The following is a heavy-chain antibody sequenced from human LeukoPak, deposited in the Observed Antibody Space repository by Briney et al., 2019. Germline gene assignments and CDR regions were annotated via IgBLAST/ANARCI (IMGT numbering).Heavy chain of an antibody. CDR2: IYYSGST. CDR1: GGSISSSTYY. V-gene: IGHV4-61*05. D-gene: IGHD6-13*01. Sequence: PSETLSLTCTVSGGSISSSTYYWGWIRQPPGKGLEWIGYIYYSGSTNYNPSLKSRVTISVDTSKNQFPLKLSSVTAADTAVYYCARSVTYSSSWYNWFDPWGQGTLVTVSS. CDR3: ARSVTYSSSWYNWFDP. J-gene: IGHJ5*02.